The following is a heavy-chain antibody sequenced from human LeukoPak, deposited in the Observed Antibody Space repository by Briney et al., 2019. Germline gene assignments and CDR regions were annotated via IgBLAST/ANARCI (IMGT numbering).Heavy chain of an antibody. CDR3: ARREGGWYLDY. V-gene: IGHV5-51*01. CDR1: GYRFTNYW. D-gene: IGHD6-19*01. J-gene: IGHJ4*02. CDR2: IYPGDSDT. Sequence: GESLKISFTGSGYRFTNYWIGWVRPMPGKGLEWMGIIYPGDSDTRYSPSFQGQVTISADKSISTAYLQWSSLKASDTAMYYCARREGGWYLDYWGQGTLVTVSS.